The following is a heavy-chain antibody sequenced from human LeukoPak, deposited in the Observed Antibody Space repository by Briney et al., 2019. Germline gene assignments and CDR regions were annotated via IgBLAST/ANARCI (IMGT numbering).Heavy chain of an antibody. Sequence: PSETLSLTCTVSGGSISSYYWSWIRQPPGKGLEWIGYIYYSGSTNYNPSLKSRVTISVDTSKNQFSLKLSSVTAADTAVYYCARHTHDPAGILVDYWGQGTLVTVSS. CDR3: ARHTHDPAGILVDY. CDR2: IYYSGST. CDR1: GGSISSYY. V-gene: IGHV4-59*08. J-gene: IGHJ4*02. D-gene: IGHD2-15*01.